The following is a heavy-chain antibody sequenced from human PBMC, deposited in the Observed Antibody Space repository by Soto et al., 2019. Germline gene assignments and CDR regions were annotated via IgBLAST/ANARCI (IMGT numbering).Heavy chain of an antibody. CDR3: ARTTAVPNTLRSRYFFDY. Sequence: QVRLQESGPGLLKPSETLSLTCSVSGGSVSDKTYYWSWIRQPPGKRLEWIGYVYYSGTTNYNPSLKSRVTISVDLSKNRFSLRLSSVTTADTALYYCARTTAVPNTLRSRYFFDYWGQGTLVTVSS. J-gene: IGHJ4*02. CDR1: GGSVSDKTYY. V-gene: IGHV4-61*01. CDR2: VYYSGTT. D-gene: IGHD4-17*01.